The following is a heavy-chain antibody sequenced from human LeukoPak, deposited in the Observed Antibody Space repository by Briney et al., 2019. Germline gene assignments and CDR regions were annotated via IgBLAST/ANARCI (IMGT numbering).Heavy chain of an antibody. V-gene: IGHV3-74*01. D-gene: IGHD6-19*01. J-gene: IGHJ2*01. Sequence: GGSLRLSCAASGFTFSSYWMHWVRQAPGKGLVWVSRINSDGSSTSYADSVKGRFTISRDNAKNTLYLQMNSLRAEDTAVYYCARGSSGWTVPNWYFDLWGRGALVTASS. CDR3: ARGSSGWTVPNWYFDL. CDR1: GFTFSSYW. CDR2: INSDGSST.